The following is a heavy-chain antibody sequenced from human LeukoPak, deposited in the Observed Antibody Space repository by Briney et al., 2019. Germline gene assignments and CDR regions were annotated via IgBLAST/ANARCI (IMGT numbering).Heavy chain of an antibody. CDR3: ARQFGYFDSSGPFDY. J-gene: IGHJ4*02. Sequence: GESLKISCKGSGYNFISYWIGWVRQMPGKGLEWMGIIYPADSDTTYSPSFQGQVTISADKSISTAYLQWSSLKASDTAIYYCARQFGYFDSSGPFDYWGQGTLVTVSS. D-gene: IGHD3-22*01. CDR1: GYNFISYW. V-gene: IGHV5-51*01. CDR2: IYPADSDT.